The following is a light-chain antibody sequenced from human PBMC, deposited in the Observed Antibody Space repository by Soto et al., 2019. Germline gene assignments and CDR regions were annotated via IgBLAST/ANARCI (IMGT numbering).Light chain of an antibody. Sequence: DIQMTQSPSTLSASVGDRVTITCRASQSLSSWLAWYQQKPGKAPKLLIYDASSLDSGVPARFSGSGSGTEFTLTISSLQPDDFATYYGQQYNSYWYTFGQGTKLEIK. CDR1: QSLSSW. CDR2: DAS. J-gene: IGKJ2*01. V-gene: IGKV1-5*01. CDR3: QQYNSYWYT.